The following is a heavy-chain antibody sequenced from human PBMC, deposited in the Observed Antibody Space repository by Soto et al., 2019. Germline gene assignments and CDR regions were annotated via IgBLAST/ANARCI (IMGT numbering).Heavy chain of an antibody. V-gene: IGHV1-69*13. Sequence: SVKVSCKASGGTFSSYAISWVRQAPGQGLEWMGGIIPIFGTANYAQKFQGRVTITADESTSTAYMELSSLRSEDTAVYYCAIGRGYSGYDRPSDYYGMDVWGQGTTVTVSS. CDR3: AIGRGYSGYDRPSDYYGMDV. CDR1: GGTFSSYA. CDR2: IIPIFGTA. D-gene: IGHD5-12*01. J-gene: IGHJ6*02.